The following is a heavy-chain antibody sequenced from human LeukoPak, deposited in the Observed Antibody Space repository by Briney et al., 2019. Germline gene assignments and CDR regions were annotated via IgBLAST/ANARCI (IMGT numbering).Heavy chain of an antibody. J-gene: IGHJ4*02. Sequence: SETLSLTCTVSGASISGYYWGWIRQSPGKGLEWIGYNHYSGDTNYVPSLKSRVSISVDTSKNQFSLKLTSLTAADTAVYYCVKVGTGTVDFWGQGTLVSISS. CDR3: VKVGTGTVDF. V-gene: IGHV4-59*01. CDR2: NHYSGDT. D-gene: IGHD1-1*01. CDR1: GASISGYY.